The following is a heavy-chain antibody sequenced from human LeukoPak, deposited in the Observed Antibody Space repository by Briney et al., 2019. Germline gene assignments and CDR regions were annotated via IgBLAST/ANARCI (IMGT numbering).Heavy chain of an antibody. Sequence: PSETLSLTCAVYGGSFSGYYWGWIRQPPGKGLEWIGNINYSRNPYYNPSLKSRVTISVDTSKNQFSLKLSSVTAADTAMYYCAREKIGTGTVLGKDYYYMGVWGKGTTVTISS. CDR2: INYSRNP. J-gene: IGHJ6*03. CDR1: GGSFSGYY. CDR3: AREKIGTGTVLGKDYYYMGV. V-gene: IGHV4-34*01. D-gene: IGHD3-16*01.